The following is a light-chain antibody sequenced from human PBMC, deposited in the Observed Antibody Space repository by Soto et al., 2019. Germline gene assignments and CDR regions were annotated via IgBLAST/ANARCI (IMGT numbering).Light chain of an antibody. CDR1: QTISNY. V-gene: IGKV1-39*01. CDR2: GAS. J-gene: IGKJ2*01. CDR3: QQSYSTLLYT. Sequence: DIPMTQSPSSLSASVGDRVTITCRAGQTISNYLSWYQQKPGKAPNLLVFGASTLQSGVPSRFSGSGSGTDFTLTISSLQPEDSATYYCQQSYSTLLYTFGQGTKLEIK.